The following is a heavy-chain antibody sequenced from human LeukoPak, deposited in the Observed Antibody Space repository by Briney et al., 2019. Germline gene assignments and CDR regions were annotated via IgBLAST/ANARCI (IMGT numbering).Heavy chain of an antibody. CDR2: IYTSGST. J-gene: IGHJ4*02. V-gene: IGHV4-4*09. CDR1: GGSISTYY. Sequence: SETLSFICTVSGGSISTYYWSWIRQPPGKGLEWIGYIYTSGSTNYNPSLKSRITMSLDTSENQFSLKLSSVTAADTAVYYCARGDFYRYYFGYWGQETLVTVSS. D-gene: IGHD2/OR15-2a*01. CDR3: ARGDFYRYYFGY.